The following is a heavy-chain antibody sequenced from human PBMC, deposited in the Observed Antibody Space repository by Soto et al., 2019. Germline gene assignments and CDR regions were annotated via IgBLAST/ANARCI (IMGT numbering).Heavy chain of an antibody. CDR3: ARQHLLPYYYALDV. J-gene: IGHJ6*02. D-gene: IGHD6-13*01. V-gene: IGHV4-59*01. CDR2: IYYRGST. CDR1: GGSISGYY. Sequence: SETLSLTCTVSGGSISGYYWSWIRQPPGKGLEYIGYIYYRGSTNYNPSLKSRVTMSVDTSRNLFSLKVNSVTAADTAVYYCARQHLLPYYYALDVWGEGPTVTVS.